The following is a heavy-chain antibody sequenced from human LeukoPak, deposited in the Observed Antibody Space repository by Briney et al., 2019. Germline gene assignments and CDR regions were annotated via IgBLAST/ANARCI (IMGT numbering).Heavy chain of an antibody. CDR3: AGTTGTTFAFDI. Sequence: PSDTLSLTCTVSGGSISSFYWSWIRQPAGKGLEWIGRIYTSASTNYNPSLRSRVTISADKAKNQFSLKLNSVTAADTAVYYCAGTTGTTFAFDIWGQGTMVTVSS. J-gene: IGHJ3*02. V-gene: IGHV4-4*07. D-gene: IGHD1-1*01. CDR2: IYTSAST. CDR1: GGSISSFY.